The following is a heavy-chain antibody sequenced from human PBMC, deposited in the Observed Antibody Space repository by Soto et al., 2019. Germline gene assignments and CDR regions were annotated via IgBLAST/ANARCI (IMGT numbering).Heavy chain of an antibody. CDR2: ISGSGGTT. Sequence: EVQLLESGGGLVQPGGSLRLSCAASGFTLSSYAMSWVRQAPGKGLEWVSAISGSGGTTYYADSVKGRFTISRDTSKNTLYLQMNSLRAEETAVYYCAKVERYYSDSSGYYSSPLFWGQGTLVTVSS. D-gene: IGHD3-22*01. J-gene: IGHJ4*02. CDR1: GFTLSSYA. V-gene: IGHV3-23*01. CDR3: AKVERYYSDSSGYYSSPLF.